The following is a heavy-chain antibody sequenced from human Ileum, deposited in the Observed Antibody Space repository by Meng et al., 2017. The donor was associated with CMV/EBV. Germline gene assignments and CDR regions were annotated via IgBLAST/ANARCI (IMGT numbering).Heavy chain of an antibody. J-gene: IGHJ4*02. Sequence: TFTSNGISWVRQAPGQGLEWMGWSSAYNGNTNYAQKLQGRVTMTTDTSTSTAYMELRSLRSDDTAVYYCVRDPNTYDYYDSSGVPFDYWGQGTLVTVSS. CDR2: SSAYNGNT. D-gene: IGHD3-22*01. V-gene: IGHV1-18*01. CDR3: VRDPNTYDYYDSSGVPFDY. CDR1: TFTSNG.